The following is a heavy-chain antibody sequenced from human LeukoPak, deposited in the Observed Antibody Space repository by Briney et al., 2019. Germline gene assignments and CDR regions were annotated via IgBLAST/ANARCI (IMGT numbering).Heavy chain of an antibody. Sequence: GASVKVSCKASGYTFTSYGISWVRQAPGQGLEWMGWISAYNGNTNYAQKLQGRVTMTTDTSTSTAYMELRSLRSDDTAVYYCARVTLLWFGELLLIAPEGAFDIWGQGTMVTVSS. CDR2: ISAYNGNT. CDR3: ARVTLLWFGELLLIAPEGAFDI. D-gene: IGHD3-10*01. J-gene: IGHJ3*02. CDR1: GYTFTSYG. V-gene: IGHV1-18*01.